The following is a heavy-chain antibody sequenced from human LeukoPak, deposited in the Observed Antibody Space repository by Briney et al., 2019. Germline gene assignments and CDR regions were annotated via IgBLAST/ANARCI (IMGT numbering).Heavy chain of an antibody. CDR1: GFTFSSYG. V-gene: IGHV3-33*01. CDR2: IWYDGSNK. Sequence: GRSLRLSCAASGFTFSSYGMHWVRQAPGKGLEWVAVIWYDGSNKYYADSVKGRFTISRDNSKNTLYLQMNSLRAEDTAVYYCARELSYGDYEDYWGQGTLVTVSS. D-gene: IGHD4-17*01. CDR3: ARELSYGDYEDY. J-gene: IGHJ4*02.